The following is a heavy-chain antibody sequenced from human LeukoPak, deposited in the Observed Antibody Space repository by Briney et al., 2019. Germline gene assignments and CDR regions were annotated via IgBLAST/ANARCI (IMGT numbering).Heavy chain of an antibody. CDR1: GFTFSSYS. J-gene: IGHJ4*02. D-gene: IGHD1-26*01. CDR2: ISSSSSYI. CDR3: AKAIDIVGAPLGSFDY. Sequence: GGSLRLSCAASGFTFSSYSMNWVRQAPGKGLEWVSSISSSSSYIYYADSVKGRFTISRDNAKNSLYLQMNSLRAEDTALYYCAKAIDIVGAPLGSFDYWGQGTLVTVSS. V-gene: IGHV3-21*04.